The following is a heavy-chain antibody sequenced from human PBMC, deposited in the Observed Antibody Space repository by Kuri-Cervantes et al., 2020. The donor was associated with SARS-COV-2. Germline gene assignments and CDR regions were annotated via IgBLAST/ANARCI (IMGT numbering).Heavy chain of an antibody. CDR2: IYHSGST. Sequence: SETLSLTCAVYGGSFSGYYWGWIRQPPGKGLEWIGSIYHSGSTYYNPSLKSRVTITVDTPKNQFSLKLSSVTAADTAVYYCARMPDYDFWSGYLNDAFDIWGQGTMVTVSS. J-gene: IGHJ3*02. D-gene: IGHD3-3*01. CDR3: ARMPDYDFWSGYLNDAFDI. V-gene: IGHV4-38-2*01. CDR1: GGSFSGYY.